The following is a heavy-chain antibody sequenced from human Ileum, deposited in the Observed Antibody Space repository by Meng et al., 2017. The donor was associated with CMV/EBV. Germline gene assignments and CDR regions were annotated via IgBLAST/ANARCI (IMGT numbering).Heavy chain of an antibody. Sequence: HAHLAVPCPRLVKPSDSLALTFTVSGCSITNFYWSWIRQSAGKGLEWLGHIHNSGTTNYNPSLKSRLTMSLDASKNQLSLNLRSVTAADTAVYFCARDDDYGTYIARGGFDYWGRGTLVTVSS. V-gene: IGHV4-4*07. J-gene: IGHJ4*02. CDR3: ARDDDYGTYIARGGFDY. D-gene: IGHD4/OR15-4a*01. CDR2: IHNSGTT. CDR1: GCSITNFY.